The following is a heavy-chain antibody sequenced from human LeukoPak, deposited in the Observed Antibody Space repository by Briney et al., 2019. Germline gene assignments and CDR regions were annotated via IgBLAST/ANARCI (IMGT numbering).Heavy chain of an antibody. CDR3: VHSTDSESVRNDY. CDR1: GFSLNTDGAG. D-gene: IGHD3-10*01. Sequence: SGPTLVKPTQTLTLTCTFSGFSLNTDGAGVGWIRQPPGKALEWLALIYWDDDQRYSPSLQNRLTITKDTPKNQVVLKMTDMDPVDTATYYCVHSTDSESVRNDYWGQGTLVTVSS. J-gene: IGHJ4*02. CDR2: IYWDDDQ. V-gene: IGHV2-5*02.